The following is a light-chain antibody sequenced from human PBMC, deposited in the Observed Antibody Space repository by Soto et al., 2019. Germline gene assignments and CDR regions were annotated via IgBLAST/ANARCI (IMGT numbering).Light chain of an antibody. CDR2: EVS. Sequence: QSALTQPPSASGSPGQSVTISCTGTSSDVGGYNYVSWYQQHPGKAPKLMIYEVSKRPSGVPDRFSGSKSGNTASLTVSGLQAEDEADYHCNSYAGSNKWVFGGGTMLTVL. CDR3: NSYAGSNKWV. J-gene: IGLJ3*02. V-gene: IGLV2-8*01. CDR1: SSDVGGYNY.